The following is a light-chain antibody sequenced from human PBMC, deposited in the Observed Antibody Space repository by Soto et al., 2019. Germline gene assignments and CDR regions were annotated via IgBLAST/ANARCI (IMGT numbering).Light chain of an antibody. CDR1: SGHSTYI. J-gene: IGLJ3*02. CDR2: LDRSGSD. Sequence: QSVLTQSSSASASLGSSVKLTCILSSGHSTYIIAWHQQQPGKAPRFLMTLDRSGSDNRGSGVPDRFSGSSSGADRYLTNSNLQFEDEGDYYCETWYSNTHKVFGGGTKLTVL. CDR3: ETWYSNTHKV. V-gene: IGLV4-60*02.